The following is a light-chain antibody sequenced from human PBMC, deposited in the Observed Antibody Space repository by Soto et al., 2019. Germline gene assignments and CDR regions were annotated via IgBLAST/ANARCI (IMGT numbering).Light chain of an antibody. J-gene: IGKJ2*01. CDR3: QQSYSNPT. Sequence: DIQMTQSPSSLSASVGDRVTITCRASQSISSYLNWYQQKPGKAPKLLIYAASSLQSGVPSRFSGSGSGTDVTLTIGSLQPEDFATYCWQQSYSNPTFGQGTKLEIK. CDR1: QSISSY. V-gene: IGKV1-39*01. CDR2: AAS.